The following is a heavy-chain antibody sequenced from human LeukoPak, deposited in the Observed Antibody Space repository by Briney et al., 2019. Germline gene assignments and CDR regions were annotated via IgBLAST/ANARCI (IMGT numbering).Heavy chain of an antibody. J-gene: IGHJ3*01. D-gene: IGHD2-2*01. CDR2: INQDGSKK. CDR1: GFTFRNDW. CDR3: ARDTSPSSSTSYFDALAV. V-gene: IGHV3-7*01. Sequence: GGSLRLSCVTSGFTFRNDWMTWVRQAQGKGLEWVASINQDGSKKNYVDSVKGRFSISRDNKENSLFLQMDSLRAEDTAIYYCARDTSPSSSTSYFDALAVWGQGTMVTVSS.